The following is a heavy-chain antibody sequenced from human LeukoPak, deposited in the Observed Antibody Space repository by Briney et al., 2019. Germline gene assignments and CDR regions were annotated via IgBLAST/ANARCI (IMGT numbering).Heavy chain of an antibody. CDR3: ARGVHYYDSSGYYPAYFDY. J-gene: IGHJ4*02. CDR1: GGSISSYY. Sequence: SETLSLTCTVSGGSISSYYWSWIRQPPGKGLEWIGEINHSGSTNYNPSLKSRVTISVDTSKNQFSLKLSSVTAADTAVYYCARGVHYYDSSGYYPAYFDYWGQGTLVTVSS. V-gene: IGHV4-34*01. CDR2: INHSGST. D-gene: IGHD3-22*01.